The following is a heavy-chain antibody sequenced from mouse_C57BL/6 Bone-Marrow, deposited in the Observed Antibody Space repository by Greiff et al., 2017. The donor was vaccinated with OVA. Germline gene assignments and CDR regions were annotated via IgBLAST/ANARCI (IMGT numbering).Heavy chain of an antibody. D-gene: IGHD2-3*01. CDR2: INPYNGGT. Sequence: VQLKQSGPVLVKPGASVKMSCKASGYTFTDYYMNWVKQSHGKSLEWIGVINPYNGGTSYNQKFKGKATLTVDKSSSTAYMQLSSLTSEDSAVYFCARDGYYDYWGQGTTLTVSS. CDR3: ARDGYYDY. V-gene: IGHV1-19*01. J-gene: IGHJ2*01. CDR1: GYTFTDYY.